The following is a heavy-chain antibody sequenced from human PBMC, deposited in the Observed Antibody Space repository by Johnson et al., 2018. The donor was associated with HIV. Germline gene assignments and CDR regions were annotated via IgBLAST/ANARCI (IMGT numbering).Heavy chain of an antibody. Sequence: VQLVESGGGVVRPVGSLRLSCAASGFTFDDYGMSWVRQAPGKGLEWVSGINWNGGSTGYADSVKGRFTISRDNAKNSLYLQMNSLRAEDTAVYYCARGLQSLIVVITRGAFNIWGQGTMVTVSS. CDR2: INWNGGST. CDR3: ARGLQSLIVVITRGAFNI. D-gene: IGHD3-22*01. J-gene: IGHJ3*02. V-gene: IGHV3-20*04. CDR1: GFTFDDYG.